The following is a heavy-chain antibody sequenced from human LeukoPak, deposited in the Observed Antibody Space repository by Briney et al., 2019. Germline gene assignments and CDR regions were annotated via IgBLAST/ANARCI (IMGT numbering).Heavy chain of an antibody. J-gene: IGHJ4*02. D-gene: IGHD5-18*01. CDR1: GYTLAAYY. CDR3: ARDPYSNYFDY. Sequence: GASVKVSCKASGYTLAAYYIHWARQAPGQGLEWMGWINTNTGGINYAQKFQGRVTMTRDTSISAAYMELSRLRSDDTAVYYCARDPYSNYFDYWGQGTLVTVSS. V-gene: IGHV1-2*02. CDR2: INTNTGGI.